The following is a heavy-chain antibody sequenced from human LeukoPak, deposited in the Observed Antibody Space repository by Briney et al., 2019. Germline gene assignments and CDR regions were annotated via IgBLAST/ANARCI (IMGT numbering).Heavy chain of an antibody. V-gene: IGHV4-34*01. CDR1: GGSFSGYY. D-gene: IGHD4-17*01. CDR2: INHSGST. Sequence: SETLSLTCAVYGGSFSGYYWSWIRQPPGKGLEWIGEINHSGSTNYNPSLKSRVTMSVDTSKNQFSLKLSSVTAADTAVYYCARDTTTVTTGGFDYWGQGTLVTVSS. CDR3: ARDTTTVTTGGFDY. J-gene: IGHJ4*02.